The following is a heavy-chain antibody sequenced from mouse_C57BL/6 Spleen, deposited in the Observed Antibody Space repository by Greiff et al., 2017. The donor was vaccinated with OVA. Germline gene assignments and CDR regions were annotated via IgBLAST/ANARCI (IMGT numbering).Heavy chain of an antibody. V-gene: IGHV1-53*01. CDR2: IHPSNGGT. J-gene: IGHJ3*01. Sequence: QVQLQQSGTELVKPGASVKLSCKASGYTFTSYWMRWVKQRPGQGLEWIGKIHPSNGGTNYNEKFKSKATLTADKSSSTAYMQLSSLASEDSAVYCCSNFLSDGAYWGQGTLVTVSA. CDR3: SNFLSDGAY. CDR1: GYTFTSYW. D-gene: IGHD2-3*01.